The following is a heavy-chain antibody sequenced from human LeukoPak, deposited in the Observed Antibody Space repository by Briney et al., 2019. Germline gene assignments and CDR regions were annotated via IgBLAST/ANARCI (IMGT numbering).Heavy chain of an antibody. CDR2: IYTGGST. CDR3: ARDRRDGYNSFYYFDY. CDR1: GGSITTNY. V-gene: IGHV4-4*07. Sequence: SETLSLTCTVSGGSITTNYWSWIREPAGKGLEWIGRIYTGGSTNYNPSLKSRVTMSVDTSKSQFSLKLNSLTAADTAVYYCARDRRDGYNSFYYFDYWGQGTLVTVSS. D-gene: IGHD5-24*01. J-gene: IGHJ4*02.